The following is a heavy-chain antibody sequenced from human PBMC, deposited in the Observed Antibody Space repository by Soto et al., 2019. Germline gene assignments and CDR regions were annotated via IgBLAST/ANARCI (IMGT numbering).Heavy chain of an antibody. D-gene: IGHD2-2*01. J-gene: IGHJ4*02. Sequence: HPGGSLRLSCSASGFTFGSYAFHWVRQAPGKGLEYVSAINHNGVSRYYADSVKGRFTISRDNSKNTLYLQMNSLRAEDTAVYYCAKPPLPFGGADIVVVPAAIPPKNNWGQGTLVTVS. CDR1: GFTFGSYA. CDR2: INHNGVSR. V-gene: IGHV3-64*04. CDR3: AKPPLPFGGADIVVVPAAIPPKNN.